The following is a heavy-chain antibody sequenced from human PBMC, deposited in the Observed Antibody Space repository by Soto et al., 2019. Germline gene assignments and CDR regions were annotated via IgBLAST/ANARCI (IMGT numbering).Heavy chain of an antibody. V-gene: IGHV1-2*02. J-gene: IGHJ6*02. CDR2: INPNSGGT. D-gene: IGHD5-18*01. CDR1: GYTFTGYY. CDR3: AQGGDTAMVNYYYGMDV. Sequence: ASVKVSCKASGYTFTGYYMHWVRQAPGQGLEWMGWINPNSGGTNYAQKFQGRVTMTRDTSISTAYMELSRLRSDDTAVYYCAQGGDTAMVNYYYGMDVWGQGTTVTVSS.